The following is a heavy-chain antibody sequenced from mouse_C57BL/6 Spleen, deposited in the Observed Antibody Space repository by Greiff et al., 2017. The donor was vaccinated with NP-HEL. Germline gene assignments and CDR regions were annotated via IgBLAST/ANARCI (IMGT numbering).Heavy chain of an antibody. J-gene: IGHJ2*01. CDR3: ARSDYDLEGDY. CDR2: IYPRSGNT. D-gene: IGHD2-4*01. V-gene: IGHV1-81*01. Sequence: QVQLKQSGAELARPGASVKLSCKASGYTFTSYGISWVKQRTGQGLEWIGEIYPRSGNTYYNEKFKGKATLTADKSSSTAYMELRSLTSEDSAVYFCARSDYDLEGDYWGQGTTLTVSS. CDR1: GYTFTSYG.